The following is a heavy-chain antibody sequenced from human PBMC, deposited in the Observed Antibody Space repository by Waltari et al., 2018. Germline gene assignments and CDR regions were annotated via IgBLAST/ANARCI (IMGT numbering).Heavy chain of an antibody. CDR3: ARDWSIAVAGTLNPFDY. V-gene: IGHV3-21*01. D-gene: IGHD6-19*01. CDR1: GFTFSSYG. CDR2: ISSISSHI. J-gene: IGHJ4*02. Sequence: EVQLVESGGGLVKPGGSLRPSCAASGFTFSSYGRNCVRQAPGKGLEWVSFISSISSHIYYADSVKGRFTISRDNAKNSLYLQMNSLRAEDTAVYYCARDWSIAVAGTLNPFDYWGQGTLVTVSS.